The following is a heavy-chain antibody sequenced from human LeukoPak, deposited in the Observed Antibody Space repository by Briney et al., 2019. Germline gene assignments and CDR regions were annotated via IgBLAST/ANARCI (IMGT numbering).Heavy chain of an antibody. D-gene: IGHD4-17*01. J-gene: IGHJ6*03. Sequence: PGGSLRLSCAASGFTFSSYSMNWVRQAPGKGLEWVSYISSSSSTIYYADSVKGRFTISRDNAKNSLYLQMNSLRAEDTAVYYCARDSPNDYGDYGGYYYYMDVWGKGTTVTVSS. CDR3: ARDSPNDYGDYGGYYYYMDV. CDR1: GFTFSSYS. CDR2: ISSSSSTI. V-gene: IGHV3-48*01.